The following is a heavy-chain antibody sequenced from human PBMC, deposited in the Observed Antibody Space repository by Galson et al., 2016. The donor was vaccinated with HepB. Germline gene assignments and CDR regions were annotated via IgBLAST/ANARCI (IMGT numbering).Heavy chain of an antibody. CDR2: ISAYNGNR. Sequence: SCKASGYTFTSHGISWVRQAPGQGLEWMGWISAYNGNRNYAQRIQGRVTVTTDTSTSTAYMELRSPRSDDTAVYYCARGWFNDYWGQGTLVTVSS. CDR3: ARGWFNDY. V-gene: IGHV1-18*04. D-gene: IGHD2-15*01. J-gene: IGHJ4*02. CDR1: GYTFTSHG.